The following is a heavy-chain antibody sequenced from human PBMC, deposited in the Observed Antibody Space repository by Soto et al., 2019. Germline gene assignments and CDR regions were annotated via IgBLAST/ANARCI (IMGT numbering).Heavy chain of an antibody. CDR1: GHTFTSYD. J-gene: IGHJ3*02. D-gene: IGHD4-17*01. CDR2: MNPSSGNT. V-gene: IGHV1-8*01. Sequence: FQASGHTFTSYDIDWVRQATGQGLEWMGWMNPSSGNTGYAQKFQGRVTMTRNTSISTAYMELSSLRSEDTAVYYCASETYGDYGVNAFDIWGQGTMVTVSS. CDR3: ASETYGDYGVNAFDI.